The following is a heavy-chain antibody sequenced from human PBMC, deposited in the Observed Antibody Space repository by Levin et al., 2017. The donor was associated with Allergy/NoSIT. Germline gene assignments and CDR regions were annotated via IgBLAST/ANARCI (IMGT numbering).Heavy chain of an antibody. V-gene: IGHV4-4*02. D-gene: IGHD5-24*01. Sequence: SETLSLTCAVSGDSITGSDWWTWVRQPPGKGLEWIGEVFHSGIANYNPSLESRVIMSVDKSKNLFSLRLRSVTAADTAVYYCARVDTMAAAPESWGQGVLVTVSS. CDR3: ARVDTMAAAPES. J-gene: IGHJ5*02. CDR1: GDSITGSDW. CDR2: VFHSGIA.